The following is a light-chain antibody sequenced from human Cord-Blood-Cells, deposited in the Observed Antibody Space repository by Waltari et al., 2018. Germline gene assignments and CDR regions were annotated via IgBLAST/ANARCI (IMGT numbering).Light chain of an antibody. V-gene: IGLV1-47*01. CDR3: AAWDDGLSGRV. Sequence: QSVLTQPPSASGTPGQRVTISCSGSSPNIGSNYVYWYQQLPGTAPKLPIYGNNQRPSGVPARFSGSKSGTSASLAISGLRSEDEADYYCAAWDDGLSGRVFGGGTKLTVL. CDR2: GNN. CDR1: SPNIGSNY. J-gene: IGLJ3*02.